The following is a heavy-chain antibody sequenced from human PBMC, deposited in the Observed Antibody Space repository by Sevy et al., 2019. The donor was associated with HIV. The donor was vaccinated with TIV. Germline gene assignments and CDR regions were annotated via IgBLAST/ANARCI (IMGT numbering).Heavy chain of an antibody. CDR1: GFTFSSYR. D-gene: IGHD1-26*01. V-gene: IGHV3-74*01. CDR2: INSDGSST. Sequence: GGYLRLSCAASGFTFSSYRMHWVRQAPGKGLVWVSRINSDGSSTSYADSVKGRFTISIDNAKNTLYLQMNSLRAEDTAVYYCARDTLRWSYLPDYWGQGTLVTVSS. J-gene: IGHJ4*02. CDR3: ARDTLRWSYLPDY.